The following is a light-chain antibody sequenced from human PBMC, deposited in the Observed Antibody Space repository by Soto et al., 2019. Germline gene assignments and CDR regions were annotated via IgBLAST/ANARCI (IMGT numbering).Light chain of an antibody. V-gene: IGKV3-20*01. CDR1: QRISSSY. J-gene: IGKJ2*01. Sequence: ELVLTQSPGTLSLSPGEGATLSCRASQRISSSYLAWYQQKPGQAPRLLIYGASSRATDIPDRFSGSGSGTDFTLTISRLEPEDFAVYYCQHFGSKTFGPGTKLEIK. CDR3: QHFGSKT. CDR2: GAS.